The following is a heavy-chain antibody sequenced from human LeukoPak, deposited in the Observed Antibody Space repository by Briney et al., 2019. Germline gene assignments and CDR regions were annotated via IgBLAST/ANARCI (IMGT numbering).Heavy chain of an antibody. Sequence: SETLSLTCTGSGGSISDRSSYWGWLRQPPGKGLGWVASFYYSGSTYYNPSLKSRVSISVDTSKNQFSLKLSSVTAADTAVYYCVRRNYYFDYWGQGTLVTVSS. V-gene: IGHV4-39*01. CDR3: VRRNYYFDY. CDR1: GGSISDRSSY. CDR2: FYYSGST. J-gene: IGHJ4*02.